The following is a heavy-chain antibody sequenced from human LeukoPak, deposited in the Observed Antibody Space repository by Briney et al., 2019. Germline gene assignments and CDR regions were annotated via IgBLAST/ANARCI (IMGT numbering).Heavy chain of an antibody. CDR2: IYYSGGT. J-gene: IGHJ3*02. Sequence: SETLSLTCTVSGGSISSSSYYWGWIRQPPGKGLEWIGSIYYSGGTYYNPSLKSRVTISVDTSKNQFSLKLSSVTAADTAVYYCAGPRYYCSGGSCYSGAFDIWGQGTMVTVSS. V-gene: IGHV4-39*01. CDR3: AGPRYYCSGGSCYSGAFDI. CDR1: GGSISSSSYY. D-gene: IGHD2-15*01.